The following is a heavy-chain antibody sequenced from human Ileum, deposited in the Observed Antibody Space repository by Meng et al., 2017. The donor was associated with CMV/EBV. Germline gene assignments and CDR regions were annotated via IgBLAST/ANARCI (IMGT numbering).Heavy chain of an antibody. J-gene: IGHJ4*02. CDR1: GFPFSGHR. D-gene: IGHD5-24*01. CDR3: VRGGDGYGNFEY. Sequence: GESPKISCEASGFPFSGHRLNWVRQASGKGLEWVSRIYRDISYADFAKGRFTISRDNAKNTWYLQMNSLRAEDTAVYYCVRGGDGYGNFEYWGQGTLVTVSS. CDR2: IYRDI. V-gene: IGHV3-74*01.